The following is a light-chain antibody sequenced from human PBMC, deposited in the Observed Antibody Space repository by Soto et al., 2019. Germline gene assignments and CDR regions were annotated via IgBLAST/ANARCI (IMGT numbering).Light chain of an antibody. J-gene: IGLJ1*01. Sequence: QSALTQPPSASGSPGQSVTISCTGTKNDVGFYDFVSWYQHHPGKAPRLIIYEVVQRPSGVPDRFSGSKSGNTASLTVSGLKAADEDDYFCKSYAGSNTYVFGSGTKV. CDR3: KSYAGSNTYV. V-gene: IGLV2-8*01. CDR2: EVV. CDR1: KNDVGFYDF.